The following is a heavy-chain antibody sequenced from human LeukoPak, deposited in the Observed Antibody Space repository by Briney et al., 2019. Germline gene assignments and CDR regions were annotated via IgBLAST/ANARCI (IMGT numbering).Heavy chain of an antibody. CDR3: ATRCTNGVCYKAYYMVV. CDR2: INLNGGGT. V-gene: IGHV1-2*02. Sequence: GASVKVSCKASGYTLTSYYLHWVRQAPGQGLEWLGWINLNGGGTLSAQKFQGRVTMTRDASISTAYMELSGLRSDDTAVYYCATRCTNGVCYKAYYMVVWGKGTTVTVSS. J-gene: IGHJ6*03. D-gene: IGHD2-8*01. CDR1: GYTLTSYY.